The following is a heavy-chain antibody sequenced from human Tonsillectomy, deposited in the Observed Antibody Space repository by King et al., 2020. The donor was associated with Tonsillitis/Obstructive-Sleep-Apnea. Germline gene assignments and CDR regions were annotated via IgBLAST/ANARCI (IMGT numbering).Heavy chain of an antibody. Sequence: QLVQSGGGLVQPGGSLRLSCAASGFSISSRAMSWVRQTPGKGLEWVASINNVGGIYYSDSVKGRFTISRDNFKNTLDLQMNGLRAEDTAVYYCAKDHPSSGWPAFDYWGQGTLVVVSS. J-gene: IGHJ4*02. CDR3: AKDHPSSGWPAFDY. CDR2: INNVGGI. CDR1: GFSISSRA. V-gene: IGHV3-23*04. D-gene: IGHD6-19*01.